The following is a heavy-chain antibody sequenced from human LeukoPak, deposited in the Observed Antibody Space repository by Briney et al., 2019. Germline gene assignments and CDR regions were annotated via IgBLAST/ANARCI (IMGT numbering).Heavy chain of an antibody. Sequence: SETLSLTCTVSGGSISSYYWSWIRQPPGKGLEWIGYIYYSGSTNYKPSLKSRATISVDTSKNQFSLKLSSVTAADTAVYYCARVEEGYGSGRRENYYYYYMDVWGKGTTVTISS. V-gene: IGHV4-59*01. CDR3: ARVEEGYGSGRRENYYYYYMDV. J-gene: IGHJ6*03. CDR1: GGSISSYY. CDR2: IYYSGST. D-gene: IGHD3-10*01.